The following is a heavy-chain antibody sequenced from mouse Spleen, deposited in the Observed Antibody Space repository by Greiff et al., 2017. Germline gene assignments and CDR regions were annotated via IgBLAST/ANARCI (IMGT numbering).Heavy chain of an antibody. Sequence: QVQLQQSGAELAKPGASVKLSCKASGYTFTSYWMHWVKQRPGQGLEWIGYINPSSGYTKYNQKFKDKATLTADKSSSTAYMQLSSLTYEDSAVYYCAREGLYSYYSYDDPAWFAYWGQGTLVTVSA. J-gene: IGHJ3*01. CDR2: INPSSGYT. CDR1: GYTFTSYW. CDR3: AREGLYSYYSYDDPAWFAY. D-gene: IGHD2-12*01. V-gene: IGHV1-7*01.